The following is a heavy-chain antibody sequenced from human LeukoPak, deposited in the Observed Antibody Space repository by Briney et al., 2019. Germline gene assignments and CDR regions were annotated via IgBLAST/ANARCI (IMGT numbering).Heavy chain of an antibody. CDR3: ARLSERWFGVTSTPYYFDY. CDR2: IYTSGST. CDR1: GGSISSYY. J-gene: IGHJ4*02. Sequence: KPSETLSLTCTVSGGSISSYYWSWIRQPAGKGLEWIGRIYTSGSTNYNPSLKSRVTISVDTSKNQFSLKLSSVTAADTAVYYCARLSERWFGVTSTPYYFDYWGQGTLVTVSS. D-gene: IGHD3-10*01. V-gene: IGHV4-4*07.